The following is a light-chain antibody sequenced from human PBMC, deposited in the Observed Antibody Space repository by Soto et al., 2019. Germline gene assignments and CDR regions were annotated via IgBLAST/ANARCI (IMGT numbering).Light chain of an antibody. J-gene: IGLJ3*02. CDR3: ATWDDSLSGWV. V-gene: IGLV2-8*01. CDR1: SSDVGAHNY. Sequence: QSALTQPPSASGSPGQSLTISCTGTSSDVGAHNYVSWYQQNPGKAPKLMLYDVNKRPSGVPDRFSGSKSGNTASLTVSGLQAEDEADYYCATWDDSLSGWVFGGGTKLTVL. CDR2: DVN.